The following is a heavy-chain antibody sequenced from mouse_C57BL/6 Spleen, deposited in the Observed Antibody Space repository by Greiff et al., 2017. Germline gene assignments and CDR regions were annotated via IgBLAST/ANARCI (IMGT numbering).Heavy chain of an antibody. Sequence: QVQLQQSGAELVRPGASVKLSCKASGYTFTDYYINWVKQRPGQGLEWIARIYPGSGNTYYNEKFKGKATLTAEKSSSTAYMQLSSLTSEDSAVYVWAREGIMAYDGYSYYAMDYWGQGTSVTVSS. CDR1: GYTFTDYY. D-gene: IGHD2-3*01. J-gene: IGHJ4*01. CDR3: AREGIMAYDGYSYYAMDY. CDR2: IYPGSGNT. V-gene: IGHV1-76*01.